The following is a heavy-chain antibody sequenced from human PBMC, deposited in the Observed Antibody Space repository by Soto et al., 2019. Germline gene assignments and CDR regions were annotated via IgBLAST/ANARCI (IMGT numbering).Heavy chain of an antibody. J-gene: IGHJ5*02. Sequence: GASVKVSCKASGYTFTSYYMHWVRQAPGQGLEWMGIINPSGGSTSYAQKFQGRVTISVSTSQNRFSLTLRSVTAADTAVYYCARVPYHYARGIYRPRWFDPWGQGTPVTVSS. CDR3: ARVPYHYARGIYRPRWFDP. V-gene: IGHV1-46*01. CDR2: INPSGGST. CDR1: GYTFTSYY. D-gene: IGHD3-16*02.